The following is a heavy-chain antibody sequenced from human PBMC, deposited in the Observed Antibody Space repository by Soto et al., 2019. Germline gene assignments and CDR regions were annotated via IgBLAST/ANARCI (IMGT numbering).Heavy chain of an antibody. Sequence: GGSLRLSCAASGFTFSSYGMHWVRQAPGKGLEWVAVIWYDGSNKYYADSVKGRFTISRDNSKNTLYLQMNSLRAEDTAVHYCAREKSARYYGMDVWGQGTTVTVSS. J-gene: IGHJ6*02. CDR1: GFTFSSYG. V-gene: IGHV3-33*01. D-gene: IGHD6-6*01. CDR3: AREKSARYYGMDV. CDR2: IWYDGSNK.